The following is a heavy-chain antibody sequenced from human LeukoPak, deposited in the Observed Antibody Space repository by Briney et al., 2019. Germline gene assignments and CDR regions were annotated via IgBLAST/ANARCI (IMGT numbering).Heavy chain of an antibody. CDR3: ARGLWWSGVDY. CDR2: IYYSGST. Sequence: SETLSLTCTVSGGSISSYYWSWIRQPPGKGLEWIGYIYYSGSTNYNPSLKSRVTISVDTSKNQFSLKLSSVTAADTAVYYCARGLWWSGVDYWGQGTLVTVSS. J-gene: IGHJ4*02. CDR1: GGSISSYY. V-gene: IGHV4-59*01. D-gene: IGHD2-21*01.